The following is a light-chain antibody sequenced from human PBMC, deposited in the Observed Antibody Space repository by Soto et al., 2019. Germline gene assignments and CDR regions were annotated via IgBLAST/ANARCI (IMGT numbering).Light chain of an antibody. CDR2: GAS. V-gene: IGKV3D-20*02. CDR1: QRISSTY. Sequence: IVLTHSPGTLALPPGERAPLSCSASQRISSTYLAWYQQKPGRAPRLLIYGASRRATGIPDRFSGSGSGTDFTLTISSLEPEDFAVYYCQHRSNWPLTFGGGTKVDIK. CDR3: QHRSNWPLT. J-gene: IGKJ4*01.